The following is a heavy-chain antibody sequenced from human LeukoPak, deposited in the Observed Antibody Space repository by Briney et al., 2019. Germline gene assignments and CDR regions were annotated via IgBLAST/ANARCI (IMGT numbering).Heavy chain of an antibody. CDR1: GFTFSDYY. D-gene: IGHD3-3*01. Sequence: PGGSLRLSCAASGFTFSDYYMSWIRQAPGKGLEWVSYISSIGSTIYYADSVKGRFTISRDNAKNSLYLQMNSLRAEDTAVYYCAGTIFGNYYYYMDVWGKGTTVTVSS. V-gene: IGHV3-11*04. J-gene: IGHJ6*03. CDR3: AGTIFGNYYYYMDV. CDR2: ISSIGSTI.